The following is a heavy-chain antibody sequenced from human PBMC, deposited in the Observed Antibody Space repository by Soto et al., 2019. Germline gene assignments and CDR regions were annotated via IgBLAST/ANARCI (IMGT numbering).Heavy chain of an antibody. CDR3: AKSDGYSSSPGIDV. Sequence: EVQLLESGGGLVQPGGSLTLSCAASGFTFNSCAMYWVRQAPGKGLEWVSFISSSGGGTYYADSVKGRFTTSRDNSKNTLYLQMNSLRADDTALYYCAKSDGYSSSPGIDVWGQGTAVTVSS. V-gene: IGHV3-23*01. D-gene: IGHD6-13*01. CDR2: ISSSGGGT. CDR1: GFTFNSCA. J-gene: IGHJ6*02.